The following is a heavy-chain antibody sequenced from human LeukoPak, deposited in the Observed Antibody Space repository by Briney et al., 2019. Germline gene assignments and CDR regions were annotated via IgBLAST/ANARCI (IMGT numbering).Heavy chain of an antibody. J-gene: IGHJ5*02. CDR1: GFTFSRYS. CDR3: ARAVYGSGSYEGIRFDP. V-gene: IGHV3-21*01. CDR2: ISSSSSYI. D-gene: IGHD3-10*01. Sequence: GGSLRLSCAACGFTFSRYSMNWVRQAPGKGLEWVSSISSSSSYIYYADSVKGRFTISRDNAKNSLYLQMNSLRAEDTAVYYCARAVYGSGSYEGIRFDPWGQGTLVTVSS.